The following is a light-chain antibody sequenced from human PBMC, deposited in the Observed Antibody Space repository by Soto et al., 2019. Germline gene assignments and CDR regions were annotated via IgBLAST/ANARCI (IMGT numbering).Light chain of an antibody. CDR1: SSDIGAYDY. CDR3: CSYAGSSTYV. J-gene: IGLJ1*01. CDR2: EGS. Sequence: QSVLTQPASLSGSPGQSITISCTGTSSDIGAYDYVSWFQQHPGKAPKLMIYEGSKRPSGVSNRFSGSKSGNTASLTISILQAEDEADYYCCSYAGSSTYVFGTGTKVTVL. V-gene: IGLV2-23*01.